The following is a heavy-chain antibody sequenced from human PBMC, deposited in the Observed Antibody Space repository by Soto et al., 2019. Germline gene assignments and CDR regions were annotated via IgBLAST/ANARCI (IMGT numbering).Heavy chain of an antibody. CDR3: AKTSTIWLGPLLGLAV. V-gene: IGHV3-30*18. J-gene: IGHJ6*01. Sequence: GGSRVRSCSSCVFTCMSYGIQLFLQAAVKGLEWVAVISYDVSNKYYAYSVKCRFTIPRDTSKNTLYLKMNSLRAEDKDVYYCAKTSTIWLGPLLGLAVWGQGNPV. D-gene: IGHD5-18*01. CDR1: VFTCMSYG. CDR2: ISYDVSNK.